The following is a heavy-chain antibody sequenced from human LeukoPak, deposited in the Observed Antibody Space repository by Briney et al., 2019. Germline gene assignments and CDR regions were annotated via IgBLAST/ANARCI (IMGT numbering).Heavy chain of an antibody. J-gene: IGHJ4*02. Sequence: SETLSLTCTVSGGSISSYYSSWIRQPPGKGLEWIGYIYYSGSTNYNPSLKSRVTISVDTSKNQFSLKLSSVTAADTAVYYCARDSSGYIFDYWGQGTLVTVSS. V-gene: IGHV4-59*01. CDR1: GGSISSYY. CDR2: IYYSGST. CDR3: ARDSSGYIFDY. D-gene: IGHD3-22*01.